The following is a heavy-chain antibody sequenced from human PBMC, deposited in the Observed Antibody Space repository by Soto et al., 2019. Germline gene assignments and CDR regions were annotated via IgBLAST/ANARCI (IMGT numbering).Heavy chain of an antibody. D-gene: IGHD1-7*01. CDR1: GGSISSYY. Sequence: SETLSLTCTVSGGSISSYYWSWIRQPAGKGLEWIGRIYTSGSTNYNPSLKSRVTMSVDTSKNQFSLKLSSVTAADTAVYYCAMELRRANYFDYWGQGTLVTVSS. J-gene: IGHJ4*02. CDR2: IYTSGST. V-gene: IGHV4-4*07. CDR3: AMELRRANYFDY.